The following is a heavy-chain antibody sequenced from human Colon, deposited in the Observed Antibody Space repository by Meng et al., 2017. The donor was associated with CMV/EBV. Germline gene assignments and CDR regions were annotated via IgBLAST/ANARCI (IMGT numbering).Heavy chain of an antibody. CDR2: IGSDGSIK. CDR1: GFTFNGYG. CDR3: ARKPNYLGMDV. V-gene: IGHV3-33*08. Sequence: GGSLRLSCAASGFTFNGYGLHWVRQAPGKGLEWVAFIGSDGSIKRYADSVKGRLTISRDDSKNTLYLQMNSLRAEDTAVYYCARKPNYLGMDVWGHGTTVTVSS. J-gene: IGHJ6*02.